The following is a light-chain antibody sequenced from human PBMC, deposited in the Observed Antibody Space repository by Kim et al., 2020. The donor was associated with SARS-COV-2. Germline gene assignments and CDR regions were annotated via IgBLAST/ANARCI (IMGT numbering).Light chain of an antibody. CDR2: DVN. CDR3: CSYAGTFTWV. V-gene: IGLV2-11*01. CDR1: SSDVGVYNY. J-gene: IGLJ3*02. Sequence: QSALTQPRSVSGSPGQSVAISCTGTSSDVGVYNYVSWYQQHPGKAPKLLIYDVNKRPSGVPDRFSGSKSGNTASLTISGLQAEDEADFYCCSYAGTFTWVFGGGTQLTVL.